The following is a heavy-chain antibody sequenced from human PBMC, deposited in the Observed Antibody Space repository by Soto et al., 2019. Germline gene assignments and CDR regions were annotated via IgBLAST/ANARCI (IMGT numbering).Heavy chain of an antibody. J-gene: IGHJ3*01. D-gene: IGHD1-1*01. V-gene: IGHV6-1*01. CDR1: GESVSSNSAA. Sequence: SQPLYLPCTISGESVSSNSAASNWIRQSPSRGLEWLGRTYYRSKWYNDYAVSVKSRITINPDTSKNQFSLQLNSVTPEDTAVYYCPCLFKRTKKPNSPDGCGPGTKLTVS. CDR2: TYYRSKWYN. CDR3: PCLFKRTKKPNSPDG.